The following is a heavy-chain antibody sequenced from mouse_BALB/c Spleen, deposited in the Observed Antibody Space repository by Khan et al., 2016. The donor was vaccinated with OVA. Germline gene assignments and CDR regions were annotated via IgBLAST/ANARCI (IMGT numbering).Heavy chain of an antibody. V-gene: IGHV2-9*02. Sequence: VQLQESGPGLVAPSQSLSITCTVSGFSLNSYGVHWVRQPPGKGLKWLGVIWAGGSTNHNSALMSRLSISKDNSKSQVFLKMNSLQTDDTAMYYCARAFYYGAWFAFWGPGTLVTVSA. D-gene: IGHD1-1*01. CDR1: GFSLNSYG. CDR2: IWAGGST. J-gene: IGHJ3*01. CDR3: ARAFYYGAWFAF.